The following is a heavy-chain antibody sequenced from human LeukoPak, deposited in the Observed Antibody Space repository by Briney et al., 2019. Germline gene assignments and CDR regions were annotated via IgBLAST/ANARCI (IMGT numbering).Heavy chain of an antibody. D-gene: IGHD3-10*01. CDR2: INTDGSST. CDR1: GFTFSSYW. Sequence: PGGSLRLSCAASGFTFSSYWMHWVRQAPGKGRVWVSRINTDGSSTSYADSVKGRFTISRDNAKNSLYLQMNSLRAEDTAVYYCARDNSFGWAGITMVRGVTEDFDYWGLGTLVTVSS. V-gene: IGHV3-74*01. J-gene: IGHJ4*02. CDR3: ARDNSFGWAGITMVRGVTEDFDY.